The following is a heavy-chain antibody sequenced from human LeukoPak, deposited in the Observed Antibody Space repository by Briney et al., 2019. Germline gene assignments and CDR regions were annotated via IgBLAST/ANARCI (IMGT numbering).Heavy chain of an antibody. CDR3: AKLGCTGTICYANY. CDR1: GFTFSSYA. CDR2: ISGNGGTT. Sequence: GGSLRLSCAASGFTFSSYAMTWVRQAPGRGLEWVSAISGNGGTTYYADSVKGRFTISRDNSKNTLYLQMYSLRAEDTALYYCAKLGCTGTICYANYWGQGTLVTVSS. V-gene: IGHV3-23*01. J-gene: IGHJ4*02. D-gene: IGHD2-2*01.